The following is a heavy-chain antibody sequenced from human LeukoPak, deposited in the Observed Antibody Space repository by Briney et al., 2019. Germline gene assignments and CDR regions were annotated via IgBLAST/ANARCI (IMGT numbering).Heavy chain of an antibody. CDR2: ISAYNGNT. V-gene: IGHV1-18*01. Sequence: GASVKVSCKASGYTITRYGISWVRQAPGQGLEWMGWISAYNGNTNYAQKLQGRVTMTTDTSTSTAYMELRSLRSDDTAVYYCARDGYSSGWRWFDPWGQGTLITVSS. D-gene: IGHD6-19*01. CDR1: GYTITRYG. CDR3: ARDGYSSGWRWFDP. J-gene: IGHJ5*02.